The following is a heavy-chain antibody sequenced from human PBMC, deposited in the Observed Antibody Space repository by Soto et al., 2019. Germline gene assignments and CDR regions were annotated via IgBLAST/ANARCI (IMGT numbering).Heavy chain of an antibody. D-gene: IGHD3-16*01. CDR1: GYTFTSYD. Sequence: QVQLVQSGAEVKKPGASVKVSCKASGYTFTSYDINWVRQATGQGIEWMGWMNPNSGNTGYAQKVAGRVTMTKNTSRSTAYMELSSLRSEDTAVYYWARESARRGIDYWGQGTLVTVSS. V-gene: IGHV1-8*01. J-gene: IGHJ4*02. CDR3: ARESARRGIDY. CDR2: MNPNSGNT.